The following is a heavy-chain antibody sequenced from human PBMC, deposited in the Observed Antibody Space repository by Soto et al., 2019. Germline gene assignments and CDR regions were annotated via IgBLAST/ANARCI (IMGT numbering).Heavy chain of an antibody. CDR3: AKSVGETTRAGAGTQ. CDR1: GFAFGNYA. Sequence: EVHLLESGGVLVQPGGSLRLSCAASGFAFGNYAMNWVRQAPGKGLEWVSSISGSGGSTFYADSLRGRFTISRDNSKNTLFLQMKSLRAGDTAIYYCAKSVGETTRAGAGTQWGQGTLVTVSS. D-gene: IGHD1-26*01. J-gene: IGHJ4*02. V-gene: IGHV3-23*01. CDR2: ISGSGGST.